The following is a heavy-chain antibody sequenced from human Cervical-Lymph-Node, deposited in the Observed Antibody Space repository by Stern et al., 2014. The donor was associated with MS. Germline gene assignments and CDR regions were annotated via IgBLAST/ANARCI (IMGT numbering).Heavy chain of an antibody. V-gene: IGHV4-31*03. CDR2: IYHTGST. D-gene: IGHD3-22*01. CDR1: GDSIVTGSHY. J-gene: IGHJ4*02. Sequence: VQLQQWGPGLVKPSQSLSLTCTVSGDSIVTGSHYWSWIRPHPGKGLEWIGYIYHTGSTNYNPSLKSRVTLSIDTSKNQFSLNLSSVTGADTAVYYCARDSGYPDYWGQGTLVTVSS. CDR3: ARDSGYPDY.